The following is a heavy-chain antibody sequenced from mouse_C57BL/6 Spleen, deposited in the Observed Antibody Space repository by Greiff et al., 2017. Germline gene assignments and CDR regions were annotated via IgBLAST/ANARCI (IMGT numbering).Heavy chain of an antibody. CDR2: IRSKSSNYAT. D-gene: IGHD1-1*01. Sequence: EVQLVESGGGLVQPKGSLKLSCAASGFTFNTYAMHWVRQAPGKGLEWVARIRSKSSNYATYYADSVKDRFTIARDDSQSMLYLQMNNLKTEDTAMYYCVRGGHYYGSSYGYFDVWGTGTTVTVSS. CDR3: VRGGHYYGSSYGYFDV. V-gene: IGHV10-3*01. CDR1: GFTFNTYA. J-gene: IGHJ1*03.